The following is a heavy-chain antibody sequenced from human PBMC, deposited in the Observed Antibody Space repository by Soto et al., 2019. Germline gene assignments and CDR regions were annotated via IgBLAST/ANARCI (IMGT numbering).Heavy chain of an antibody. CDR1: GFIVSRSH. Sequence: PGGSLRLCCVVSGFIVSRSHMMWVRQAPGKGLEGVSVIYNHGQINYVDPVKGRFTIARDNSKNTIYLQMNSLKVEDTAVYYCVRVTGAERHWGQGALVTVSS. D-gene: IGHD7-27*01. CDR2: IYNHGQI. CDR3: VRVTGAERH. J-gene: IGHJ4*02. V-gene: IGHV3-53*01.